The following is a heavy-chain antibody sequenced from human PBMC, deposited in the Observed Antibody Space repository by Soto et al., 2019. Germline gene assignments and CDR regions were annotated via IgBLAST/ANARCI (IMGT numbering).Heavy chain of an antibody. V-gene: IGHV1-3*05. CDR2: INAGNGNT. CDR3: ARDLGYALPDY. J-gene: IGHJ4*02. D-gene: IGHD2-15*01. CDR1: GYTFTSYA. Sequence: QVQLVQSGAEEKKPGASVKVSCKASGYTFTSYAMHWVRQAPGQRLEWMGWINAGNGNTKYSQKFQGRVTITRDTSASTAYMELSSLRSADTAVYYCARDLGYALPDYWGQGTLVTVSS.